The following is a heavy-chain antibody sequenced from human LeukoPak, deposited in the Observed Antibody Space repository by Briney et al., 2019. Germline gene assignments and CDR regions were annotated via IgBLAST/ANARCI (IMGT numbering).Heavy chain of an antibody. Sequence: PGESLRLSCAASGFTFSSYEMNWVRQAPGKGLEWVSYISSSGSTVYYADSLKGRFTISRDNAKNSLYLQMNSLRAEDTAVYYCASSTITFHSFDYWGQGTLVTVSS. D-gene: IGHD5/OR15-5a*01. J-gene: IGHJ4*02. CDR1: GFTFSSYE. CDR3: ASSTITFHSFDY. CDR2: ISSSGSTV. V-gene: IGHV3-48*03.